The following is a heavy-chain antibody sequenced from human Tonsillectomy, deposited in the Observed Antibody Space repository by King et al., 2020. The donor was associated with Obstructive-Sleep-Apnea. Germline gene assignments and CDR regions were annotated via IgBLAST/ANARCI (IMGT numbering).Heavy chain of an antibody. V-gene: IGHV3-9*01. CDR3: AKGTGYYYGSGSPYDY. J-gene: IGHJ4*02. D-gene: IGHD3-10*01. CDR2: ISWNSGSI. CDR1: GFTFDDYA. Sequence: VKLVESGGGLVQPGRSLRLSCAASGFTFDDYAMHWVRQAPGKGLEWVSGISWNSGSIGYADSVKGRFTISRDNAKNSLYLQMNSLRAEDTALYYCAKGTGYYYGSGSPYDYWGQGTLVTVSS.